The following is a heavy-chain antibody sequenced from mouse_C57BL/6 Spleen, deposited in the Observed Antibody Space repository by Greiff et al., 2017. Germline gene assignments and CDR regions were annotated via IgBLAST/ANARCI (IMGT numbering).Heavy chain of an antibody. CDR1: GYTFTSYW. CDR2: IDPSDSET. J-gene: IGHJ2*01. Sequence: QVQLKQPGAELVRPGSSVKLSCKASGYTFTSYWMHWVKQRPIQGLEWIGNIDPSDSETHYNQKFKDKATLTVDKSSSTAYMQLSSLTSEDSAVYYCARLAGSYYFDYWGQGTTLTVSS. D-gene: IGHD3-3*01. V-gene: IGHV1-52*01. CDR3: ARLAGSYYFDY.